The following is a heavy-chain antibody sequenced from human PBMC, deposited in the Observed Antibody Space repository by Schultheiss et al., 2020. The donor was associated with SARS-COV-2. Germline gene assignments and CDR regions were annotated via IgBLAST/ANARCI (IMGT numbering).Heavy chain of an antibody. CDR3: ASRYSSSSPFDY. V-gene: IGHV4-34*01. CDR1: GGSFSGYY. J-gene: IGHJ4*02. CDR2: INHSGST. D-gene: IGHD6-6*01. Sequence: GSLRLSCAVYGGSFSGYYWSWIRQPPGKGLEWIGEINHSGSTNYNPSLKSRVTISVDTSKNQFSLKLSSVTAADTAVYYCASRYSSSSPFDYWGQGTLVTVSS.